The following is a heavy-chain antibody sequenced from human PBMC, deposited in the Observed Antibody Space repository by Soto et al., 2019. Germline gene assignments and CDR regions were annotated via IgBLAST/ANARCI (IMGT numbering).Heavy chain of an antibody. CDR1: GFTFSSYS. Sequence: GGSLRLSCAASGFTFSSYSMNWVRQAPGKGLEWVSSISSSSSYIYYADSVKGRFTISRDNAKNSLYLQMNSLRAEDTAVYYCARDRFDYGDYNFDYWGQGTLVTVSS. CDR3: ARDRFDYGDYNFDY. J-gene: IGHJ4*02. V-gene: IGHV3-21*01. D-gene: IGHD4-17*01. CDR2: ISSSSSYI.